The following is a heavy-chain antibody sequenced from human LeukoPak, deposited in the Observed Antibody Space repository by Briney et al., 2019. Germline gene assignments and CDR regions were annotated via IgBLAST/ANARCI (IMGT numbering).Heavy chain of an antibody. V-gene: IGHV1-2*02. Sequence: GASVKVSCKASGYTFTGYYMHWVRQAPGQGLEYLGWINHNTGDTHYAQNFQGRVTMTRDTSISTAYMDLSGLTSDDTAVYYCAKVIEGAVAFDYWGQGTLVTVSS. CDR1: GYTFTGYY. CDR2: INHNTGDT. CDR3: AKVIEGAVAFDY. D-gene: IGHD6-19*01. J-gene: IGHJ4*02.